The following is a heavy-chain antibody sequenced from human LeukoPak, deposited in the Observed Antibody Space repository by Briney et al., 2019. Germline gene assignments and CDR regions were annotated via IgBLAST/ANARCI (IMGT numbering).Heavy chain of an antibody. Sequence: GGSLRLSCAASGFTFSTYWMSWVRQAPGKGLEWVANIKQDGSEKYYVDSVKGRFTISRDNAKNSLYLQMNSLRAEDAAVYYCARVRWWLLIDYWGQGTLVTVSS. V-gene: IGHV3-7*01. CDR1: GFTFSTYW. CDR2: IKQDGSEK. D-gene: IGHD5-12*01. CDR3: ARVRWWLLIDY. J-gene: IGHJ4*02.